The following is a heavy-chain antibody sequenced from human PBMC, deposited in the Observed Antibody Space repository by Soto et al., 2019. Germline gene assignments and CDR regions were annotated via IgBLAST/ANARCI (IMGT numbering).Heavy chain of an antibody. V-gene: IGHV1-8*01. J-gene: IGHJ4*02. CDR3: ARLVAGDFDY. D-gene: IGHD6-19*01. CDR2: MNPNSGNT. Sequence: APVKVSCKASGYTFTSYDINWVRQATGQGLEWMGWMNPNSGNTGYAQKFQGRVTITADESTSTAYMELSSLRSEDTAVYYCARLVAGDFDYWGQGTLVTVSS. CDR1: GYTFTSYD.